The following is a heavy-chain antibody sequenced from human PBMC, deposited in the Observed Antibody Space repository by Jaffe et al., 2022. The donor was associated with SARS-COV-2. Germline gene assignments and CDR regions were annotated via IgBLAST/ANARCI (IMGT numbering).Heavy chain of an antibody. Sequence: EVQLLESGGGLVQPGGSLRLSCAASGFTFSSYAMSWVRQAPGKGLEWVSAISGSGGSTYYADSVKGRFTISRDNSKNTLYLQMNSLRAEDTAVYYCAKSWGQGLANFWSGYSLGVFDYWGQGTLVTVSS. CDR3: AKSWGQGLANFWSGYSLGVFDY. CDR2: ISGSGGST. D-gene: IGHD3-3*01. J-gene: IGHJ4*02. V-gene: IGHV3-23*01. CDR1: GFTFSSYA.